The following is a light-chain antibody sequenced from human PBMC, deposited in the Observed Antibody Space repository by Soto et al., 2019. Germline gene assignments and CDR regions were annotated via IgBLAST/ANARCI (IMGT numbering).Light chain of an antibody. V-gene: IGLV2-23*02. CDR3: CSYAGSRWV. CDR1: SDDIGNFNL. Sequence: QSALTQPASVSGSPGQSITFSCTGSSDDIGNFNLVSWYQQYPGKAPKLILYEVNKRPLGVSDRFSGSKSGNTASLTISGLPAEDEADYHCCSYAGSRWVFDGGTKVTV. J-gene: IGLJ3*02. CDR2: EVN.